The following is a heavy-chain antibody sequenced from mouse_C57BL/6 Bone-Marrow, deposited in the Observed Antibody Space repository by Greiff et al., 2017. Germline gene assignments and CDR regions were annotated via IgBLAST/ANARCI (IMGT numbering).Heavy chain of an antibody. D-gene: IGHD2-3*01. CDR1: GIDFSRYW. Sequence: EVKLMESGGGLVQPGGSLKLSCAASGIDFSRYWMSWVRRAPGKGLEWIGEINPDSSTINYAPSLKDKFIISRDNAKNTLYLQMSKVRSEDTALYYCARPSLYDGYRPFAYWGQGTLVTVSA. V-gene: IGHV4-1*01. CDR3: ARPSLYDGYRPFAY. J-gene: IGHJ3*01. CDR2: INPDSSTI.